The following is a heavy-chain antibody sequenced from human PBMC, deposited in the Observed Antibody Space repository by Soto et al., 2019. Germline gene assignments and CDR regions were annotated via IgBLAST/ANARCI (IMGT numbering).Heavy chain of an antibody. V-gene: IGHV1-69*06. Sequence: QVQLVQSGAEVKKPGSSVKVSCKASGGTFSSYAISWVRQAPGQGLEWMGGIIPIFGTANYAQKFQGRVTITADKSTSTAYMELSSLRSEDTAVYYCVKTGGDIVVVPAALNWFDPWGQGTLVTVSS. D-gene: IGHD2-2*01. J-gene: IGHJ5*02. CDR1: GGTFSSYA. CDR2: IIPIFGTA. CDR3: VKTGGDIVVVPAALNWFDP.